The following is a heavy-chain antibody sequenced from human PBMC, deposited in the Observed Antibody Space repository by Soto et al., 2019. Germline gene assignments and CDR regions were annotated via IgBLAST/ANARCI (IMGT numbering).Heavy chain of an antibody. CDR2: INYSGST. V-gene: IGHV4-31*03. CDR1: GGSISSGGYF. Sequence: QVQLQESGPGLVKPSQTLSLTCTVSGGSISSGGYFWSWIRQHPGKGRAWIGDINYSGSTYSNPSLNRRGPIAVATSKKQCSLKMSSVPAAATAVYYWARDILLWFGELPPRAHDAFDIWGQGTMVTVSS. J-gene: IGHJ3*02. CDR3: ARDILLWFGELPPRAHDAFDI. D-gene: IGHD3-10*01.